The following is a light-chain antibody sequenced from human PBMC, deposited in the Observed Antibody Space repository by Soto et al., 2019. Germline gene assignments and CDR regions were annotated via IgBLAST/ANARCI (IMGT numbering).Light chain of an antibody. V-gene: IGLV1-51*01. CDR2: DND. CDR1: SSNIGNNY. CDR3: ATWDRSLSVGV. J-gene: IGLJ2*01. Sequence: QSVLTQPPSVSAAPGQKVTISCSGSSSNIGNNYVFWYQQLPGTAPKLLNYDNDKRPSGIPDRFSGSKSGTSATLGITGLQTGDEADYYCATWDRSLSVGVFVGGTKLTVL.